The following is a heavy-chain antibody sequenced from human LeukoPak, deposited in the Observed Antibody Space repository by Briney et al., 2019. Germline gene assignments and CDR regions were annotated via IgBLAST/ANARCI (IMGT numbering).Heavy chain of an antibody. D-gene: IGHD4-17*01. Sequence: GGSLRLSCAASGFTFDDYAMHWVRHAPGKGLEWVSGISWNSGSIGYADSVKGRFTISRDNAKNSLYLQMNSLRAEDTALYYCAKDMVDDYGDSSGWFDPWGQGTLVTVSS. J-gene: IGHJ5*02. CDR2: ISWNSGSI. V-gene: IGHV3-9*01. CDR3: AKDMVDDYGDSSGWFDP. CDR1: GFTFDDYA.